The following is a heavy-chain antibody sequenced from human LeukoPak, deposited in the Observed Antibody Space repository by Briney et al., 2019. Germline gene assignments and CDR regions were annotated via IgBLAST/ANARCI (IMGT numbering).Heavy chain of an antibody. CDR2: ISGSGGST. D-gene: IGHD4-11*01. J-gene: IGHJ3*02. Sequence: GGSLRLSCAASGFTFSSYAMSWVRQAPGKGLQWVSAISGSGGSTYYADSVKGRFTISRDNSKNTLYLQMNSLRAEDTAVYYCARGPFRTTVTTYGAFDIWGQGTMVTVSS. CDR3: ARGPFRTTVTTYGAFDI. V-gene: IGHV3-23*01. CDR1: GFTFSSYA.